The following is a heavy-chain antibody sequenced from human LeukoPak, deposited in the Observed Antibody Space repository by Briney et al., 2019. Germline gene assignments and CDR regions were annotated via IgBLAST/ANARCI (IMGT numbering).Heavy chain of an antibody. V-gene: IGHV1-2*02. J-gene: IGHJ5*02. CDR1: GYTFTGYY. D-gene: IGHD1-26*01. CDR3: ARDPSGSYWFDP. Sequence: GASVKVSCKASGYTFTGYYMHWVRQAPGQELEWMGWINPNSGGTNYAQKFQGRVTMTRDTSISTAYMELSRLRSDDTAVYYCARDPSGSYWFDPWGQGTLVTVSS. CDR2: INPNSGGT.